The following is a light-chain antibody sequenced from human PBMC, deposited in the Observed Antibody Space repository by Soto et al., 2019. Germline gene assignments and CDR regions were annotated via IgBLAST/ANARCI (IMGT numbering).Light chain of an antibody. V-gene: IGKV1-33*01. J-gene: IGKJ4*01. CDR2: DAS. CDR3: QQYENFPLT. Sequence: DIQMTQSPSSLFASVGDRVTITCQATQDINIYLNWYQYKPGKAPKLLITDASNLKTGVPSRFSGSGSGTEYTFTINSLQPEDIATYYCQQYENFPLTFGGGTKVDIK. CDR1: QDINIY.